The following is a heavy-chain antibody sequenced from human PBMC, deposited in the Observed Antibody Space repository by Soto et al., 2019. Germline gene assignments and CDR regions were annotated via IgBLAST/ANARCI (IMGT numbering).Heavy chain of an antibody. D-gene: IGHD2-15*01. CDR2: IKAGNGNT. CDR1: GYTFTSYA. CDR3: ARGPGLLTYYYMDV. J-gene: IGHJ6*03. V-gene: IGHV1-3*01. Sequence: QVQLVQSGAEVKKPGASVTVSCNASGYTFTSYAMHWVRHAPGQRLEWMGWIKAGNGNTKYSQKFQGRVTITRDTSASTAYMELSSLRSEDTAVYYCARGPGLLTYYYMDVLGKGTTVTVSS.